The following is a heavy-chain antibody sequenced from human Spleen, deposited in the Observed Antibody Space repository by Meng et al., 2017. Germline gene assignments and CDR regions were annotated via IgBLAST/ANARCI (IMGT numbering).Heavy chain of an antibody. Sequence: ASVKVSCKASGYTFTSYDINWVRQATGQGLEWMGWMNPNSGNTGYAQKCQGRVTMTRNTSISTAYMELSSLRSEDTAVYYCARVWSDYYYDSSGYSSYYYYYGMDVWGQGTTVTVSS. D-gene: IGHD3-22*01. CDR2: MNPNSGNT. CDR3: ARVWSDYYYDSSGYSSYYYYYGMDV. CDR1: GYTFTSYD. V-gene: IGHV1-8*01. J-gene: IGHJ6*02.